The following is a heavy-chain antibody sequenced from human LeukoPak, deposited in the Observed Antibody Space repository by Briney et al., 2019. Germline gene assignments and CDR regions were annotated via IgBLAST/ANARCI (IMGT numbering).Heavy chain of an antibody. J-gene: IGHJ5*02. D-gene: IGHD3-3*01. CDR3: ARDRNDFWSGYYNWFDP. V-gene: IGHV1-2*06. CDR1: GYTFTGYY. CDR2: INPNSGGT. Sequence: GASVKVSCKASGYTFTGYYMHWVRQAPGQGLEWIGRINPNSGGTNYAHKFQGRVTMTRDTSISTAYMELSRLRSDDTAVYSCARDRNDFWSGYYNWFDPWGQGTLVTVSS.